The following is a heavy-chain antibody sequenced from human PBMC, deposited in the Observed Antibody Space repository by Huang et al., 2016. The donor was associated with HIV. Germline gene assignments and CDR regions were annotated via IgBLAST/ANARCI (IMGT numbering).Heavy chain of an antibody. V-gene: IGHV4-4*07. J-gene: IGHJ4*02. CDR3: ARQGHSSSWGALGY. CDR2: IYTSGST. Sequence: QVQLQESGPGLVKPSETLSLTCIVSGGSISSYYWSWIRQPAGKGLEWIGRIYTSGSTNYPPSLKSRVTMSVDTSKNQFSLKLSAVTAADTAVYYCARQGHSSSWGALGYWGQGTLVTVSS. CDR1: GGSISSYY. D-gene: IGHD6-13*01.